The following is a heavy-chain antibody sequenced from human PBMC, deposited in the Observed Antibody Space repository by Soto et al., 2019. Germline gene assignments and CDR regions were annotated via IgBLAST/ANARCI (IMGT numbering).Heavy chain of an antibody. CDR2: IYYSGST. J-gene: IGHJ4*02. V-gene: IGHV4-39*01. CDR1: GGSISSSSYY. D-gene: IGHD6-13*01. Sequence: PSETLSLTCTVSGGSISSSSYYWGWIRQPPGKGLEWIGSIYYSGSTYYNPSLKSRVTISVDTSKNQFSLKLSSVTAADTAVYYCANRPSPQIAAAGYYFDYWGQGTLVTVSS. CDR3: ANRPSPQIAAAGYYFDY.